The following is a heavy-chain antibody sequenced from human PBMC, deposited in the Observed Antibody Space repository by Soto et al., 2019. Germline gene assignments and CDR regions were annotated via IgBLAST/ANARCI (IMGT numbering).Heavy chain of an antibody. V-gene: IGHV4-34*01. CDR3: ARVGTGYGHRYYFDY. J-gene: IGHJ4*02. Sequence: SQTLSLTCAVYGGSFSGYYWSWIRQPPGKGLEWIGEINHSGSTNYNPSLKSRVTISVDTSKNQFSLKLSSVTAADTAVYYCARVGTGYGHRYYFDYWRQGTLVTVSS. CDR2: INHSGST. D-gene: IGHD5-18*01. CDR1: GGSFSGYY.